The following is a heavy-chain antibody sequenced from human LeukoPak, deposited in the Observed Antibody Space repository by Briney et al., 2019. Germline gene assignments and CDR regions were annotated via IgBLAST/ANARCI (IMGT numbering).Heavy chain of an antibody. D-gene: IGHD5-12*01. Sequence: PSETLSLTCTVSGGSISSYYWSWIRQPAGKGLEWTGRIYTSGSTNYNPSLKSRVTMSVDTSKNQFSLKLSSVTAADTAVYYCARDSGQNFVDAFDIWGQGTMVTVSS. CDR2: IYTSGST. CDR1: GGSISSYY. J-gene: IGHJ3*02. CDR3: ARDSGQNFVDAFDI. V-gene: IGHV4-4*07.